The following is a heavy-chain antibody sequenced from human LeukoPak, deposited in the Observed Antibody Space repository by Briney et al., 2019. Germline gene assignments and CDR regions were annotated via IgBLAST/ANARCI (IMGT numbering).Heavy chain of an antibody. D-gene: IGHD5/OR15-5a*01. CDR1: GFSLTTSEVG. CDR2: IYWDDVK. J-gene: IGHJ4*02. V-gene: IGHV2-5*02. Sequence: SGPTLVNPTQTLTLTCTFSGFSLTTSEVGVAWIRQPPGKALEWLAFIYWDDVKRYSPSLRSRVTITKDTSKNQVVLRMTNMDPVDTATYYCAHRRPVSANYYFLSWGQGILVTVSS. CDR3: AHRRPVSANYYFLS.